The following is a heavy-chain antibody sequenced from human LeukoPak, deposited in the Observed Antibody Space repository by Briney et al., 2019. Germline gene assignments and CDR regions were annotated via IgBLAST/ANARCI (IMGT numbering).Heavy chain of an antibody. CDR1: GGSISSSSYY. CDR2: IYHSGST. CDR3: ARALYEYQLLRAVPYYYYYMDV. V-gene: IGHV4-39*07. D-gene: IGHD2-2*01. Sequence: SETLSLTCTVSGGSISSSSYYWGWIRQPPGKGLEWIGSIYHSGSTYYNPSLKSRVTISVDRSKNQFSLKLSSVTAADTAVYYCARALYEYQLLRAVPYYYYYMDVWGKGTTVTVSS. J-gene: IGHJ6*03.